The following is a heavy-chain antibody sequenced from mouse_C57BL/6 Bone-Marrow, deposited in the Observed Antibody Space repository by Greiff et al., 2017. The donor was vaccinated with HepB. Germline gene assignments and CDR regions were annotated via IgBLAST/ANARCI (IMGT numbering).Heavy chain of an antibody. CDR3: ARWTVVARDYFDY. Sequence: EVKLEESVAELVRPGASVKLSCTASGFNIKNTYMHWVKQRPEQGLEWIGRIDPANGNTKYAPKFQGKATITADTSSNTAYLQLSSLTSEDTAIYYCARWTVVARDYFDYWGQGTTLTVSS. CDR1: GFNIKNTY. J-gene: IGHJ2*01. D-gene: IGHD1-1*01. CDR2: IDPANGNT. V-gene: IGHV14-3*01.